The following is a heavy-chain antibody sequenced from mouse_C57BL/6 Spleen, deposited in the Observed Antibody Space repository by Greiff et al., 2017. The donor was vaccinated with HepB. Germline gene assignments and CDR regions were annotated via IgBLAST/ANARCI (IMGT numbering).Heavy chain of an antibody. D-gene: IGHD3-2*02. V-gene: IGHV1-64*01. CDR1: GYTFTSYW. CDR3: ARSPAQPYFDY. CDR2: IHPNSGST. J-gene: IGHJ2*01. Sequence: QVQLQQSGAELVKPGASVKLSCKASGYTFTSYWMHWVKQRPGQGLEWIGMIHPNSGSTNYNEKFKSKATLTVDKSSSTAYMQLSSLTSEDSAVYYCARSPAQPYFDYWGQGTTLTVSS.